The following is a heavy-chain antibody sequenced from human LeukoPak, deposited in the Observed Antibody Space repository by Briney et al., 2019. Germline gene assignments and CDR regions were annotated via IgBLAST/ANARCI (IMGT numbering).Heavy chain of an antibody. CDR2: INYGGST. Sequence: GGSLRLSCAASGFTFSGYYMNWVRQAPGKGLEWVSLINYGGSTFCADSVKGRLTISRDDSRNTLFLQMNRLRAEGTAVYYCARDRAGTQLWVEFGLWGQGTLVTVSS. V-gene: IGHV3-66*02. CDR1: GFTFSGYY. J-gene: IGHJ5*02. D-gene: IGHD5-18*01. CDR3: ARDRAGTQLWVEFGL.